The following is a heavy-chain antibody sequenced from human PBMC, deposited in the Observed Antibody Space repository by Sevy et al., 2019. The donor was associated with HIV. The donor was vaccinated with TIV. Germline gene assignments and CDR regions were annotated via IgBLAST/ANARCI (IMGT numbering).Heavy chain of an antibody. J-gene: IGHJ4*02. CDR1: GFTVSSNY. CDR2: IYSGGHT. CDR3: AGVRRGGNYEDFDY. D-gene: IGHD1-26*01. V-gene: IGHV3-53*01. Sequence: GGSLRLSCAASGFTVSSNYMSWVRQTPGKGLEWVSVIYSGGHTDDADSVKGRFTIPRDISKNTVHLQMNSLTAEDTAVYYCAGVRRGGNYEDFDYWGQGTLVTVSS.